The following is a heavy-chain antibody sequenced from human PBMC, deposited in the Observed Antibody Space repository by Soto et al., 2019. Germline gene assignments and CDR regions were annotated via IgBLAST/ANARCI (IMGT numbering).Heavy chain of an antibody. J-gene: IGHJ4*02. CDR1: GDSINSNYC. V-gene: IGHV4-4*02. D-gene: IGHD6-19*01. CDR2: IYYSGGT. CDR3: ARDTGWGLGY. Sequence: QVQLQESGPGLVRPSGTLSLTCAVSGDSINSNYCWTWVRQPPGKGLEWIAEIYYSGGTSYNPSLTSGVTISMDKSKNQFSLTLTSVTAADTAMYYCARDTGWGLGYWGQGTLVTVSS.